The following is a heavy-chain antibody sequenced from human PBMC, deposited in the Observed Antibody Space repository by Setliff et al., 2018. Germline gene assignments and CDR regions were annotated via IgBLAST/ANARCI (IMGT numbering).Heavy chain of an antibody. CDR3: AGTPALGTSWLSPFDY. D-gene: IGHD5-12*01. J-gene: IGHJ4*02. V-gene: IGHV4-61*02. CDR2: IQSTGNT. Sequence: SETLSLTCTVSGFSFGSGTYYWSWIRQPAGKGLEWIGLIQSTGNTNYNPSLQSRVTISIDTSKNQFSLKMSSVTAADTAMYYCAGTPALGTSWLSPFDYWGQGTLVTVSS. CDR1: GFSFGSGTYY.